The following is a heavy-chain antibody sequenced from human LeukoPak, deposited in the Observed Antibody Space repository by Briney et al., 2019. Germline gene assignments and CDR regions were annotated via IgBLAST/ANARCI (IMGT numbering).Heavy chain of an antibody. CDR2: ITDAVGST. V-gene: IGHV3-23*01. CDR3: AKEIFSGLLYIDY. Sequence: PGGSLRLSCAASGYTFSSSSIGWARQAPGKGLEWVSAITDAVGSTHYADSVKGRFTISSDNSKNTVYLQMNSLRPEDMAVYYCAKEIFSGLLYIDYWGQGTLVTVSS. J-gene: IGHJ4*02. D-gene: IGHD5-12*01. CDR1: GYTFSSSS.